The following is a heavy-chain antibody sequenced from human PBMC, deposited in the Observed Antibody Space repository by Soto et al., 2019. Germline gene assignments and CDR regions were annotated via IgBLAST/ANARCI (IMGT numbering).Heavy chain of an antibody. V-gene: IGHV3-30*18. J-gene: IGHJ6*02. CDR1: GFTFSSYG. CDR2: TSYDGSNK. CDR3: AKEGSDYDILTGSGYYGMDV. D-gene: IGHD3-9*01. Sequence: QGQLVESGGGVVQPGRSLRLSCAASGFTFSSYGMHWVRQAPGKGLEWVAVTSYDGSNKYYADSVKGRFTISRDNSKNTLYLQMNSLRAEDTAVYYCAKEGSDYDILTGSGYYGMDVWGQGTTVTVSS.